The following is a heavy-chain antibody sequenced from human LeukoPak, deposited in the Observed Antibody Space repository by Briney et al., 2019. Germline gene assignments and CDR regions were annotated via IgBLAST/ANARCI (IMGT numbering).Heavy chain of an antibody. Sequence: GGSLRLSCAASGFTFSSYWMHWVRQAPEKGLVWVSRINSDGSFTNYADSVKGRFTISRDNAKNTLYLQMNSLRAEDTAVYYCAKDKTGTTLYYYYGMDVWGQGTTVTVSS. V-gene: IGHV3-74*01. CDR1: GFTFSSYW. J-gene: IGHJ6*02. CDR3: AKDKTGTTLYYYYGMDV. CDR2: INSDGSFT. D-gene: IGHD1-7*01.